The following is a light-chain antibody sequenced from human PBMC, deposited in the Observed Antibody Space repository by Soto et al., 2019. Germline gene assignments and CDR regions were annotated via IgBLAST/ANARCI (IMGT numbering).Light chain of an antibody. CDR2: DVS. J-gene: IGLJ1*01. V-gene: IGLV2-14*01. Sequence: QSALTQPASVSGSPGQSITISCTGTSSDVGAYNYVSWYQQHPGKAPKLMIYDVSYRPAGVPNRFSGSKSGNTASLTISGLQDEDEADYYCNSYTSRTRVFGSGTKLTVL. CDR3: NSYTSRTRV. CDR1: SSDVGAYNY.